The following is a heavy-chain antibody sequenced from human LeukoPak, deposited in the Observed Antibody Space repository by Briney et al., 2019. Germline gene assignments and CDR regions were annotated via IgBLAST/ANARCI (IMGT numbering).Heavy chain of an antibody. CDR3: ARAAGGDY. J-gene: IGHJ4*02. Sequence: GGSLRLFCGASGFSFSSFAMHWGGQATGQGLEWVAVISYDGSNKYYADSVKGRFTISRDNSKNTLYLQMNSLRAEDTAVYYCARAAGGDYWGQGTLVTVSS. D-gene: IGHD6-13*01. V-gene: IGHV3-30*04. CDR2: ISYDGSNK. CDR1: GFSFSSFA.